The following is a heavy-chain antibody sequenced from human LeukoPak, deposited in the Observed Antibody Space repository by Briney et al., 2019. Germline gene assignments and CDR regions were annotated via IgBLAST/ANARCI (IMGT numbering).Heavy chain of an antibody. CDR3: ARGRLRGPDDY. J-gene: IGHJ4*02. CDR1: DGSIRSGGYY. Sequence: PSQPLSLTGTVSDGSIRSGGYYWSWICQHPGKGLVWIRYIYYSGTTYYNPSLKSRVTISVDTSKNEFALKLSSVTAADTAVYYCARGRLRGPDDYWGQGTLVTVSS. V-gene: IGHV4-31*03. D-gene: IGHD3-10*01. CDR2: IYYSGTT.